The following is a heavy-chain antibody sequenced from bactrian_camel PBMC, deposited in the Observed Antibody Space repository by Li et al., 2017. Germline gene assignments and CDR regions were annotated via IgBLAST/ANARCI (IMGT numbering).Heavy chain of an antibody. CDR2: VNYDGSA. D-gene: IGHD2*01. V-gene: IGHV3S53*01. J-gene: IGHJ6*01. CDR1: EYTADKYC. CDR3: AARGPYCYTKLSVRDFTY. Sequence: HVQLVESGGESVQAGGSMTLSCAASEYTADKYCMGWFRQIPGKEREGVAAVNYDGSATYADSVKVRFTISQGNAKNTVYLQMNSLKPEDTAMYYCAARGPYCYTKLSVRDFTYWGQGTQVTVS.